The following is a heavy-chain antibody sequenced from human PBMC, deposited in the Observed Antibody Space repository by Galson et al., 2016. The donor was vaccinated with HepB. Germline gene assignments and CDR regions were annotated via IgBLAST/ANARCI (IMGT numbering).Heavy chain of an antibody. CDR2: ISCDGSHK. CDR1: GFTFSDFG. J-gene: IGHJ4*02. CDR3: ATPRDSSGSYFLPRD. V-gene: IGHV3-30*03. D-gene: IGHD1-26*01. Sequence: SLRLSCAASGFTFSDFGMHWVRQAPGKGLEWLAVISCDGSHKYYADSVKGRFTISRDSSKNTLFLQMNSLRAEDTAVYYCATPRDSSGSYFLPRDWGQGTLVTVSS.